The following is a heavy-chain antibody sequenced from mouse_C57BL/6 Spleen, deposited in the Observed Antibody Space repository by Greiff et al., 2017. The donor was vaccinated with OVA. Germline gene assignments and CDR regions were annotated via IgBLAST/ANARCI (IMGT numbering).Heavy chain of an antibody. CDR3: ARDSAVQLRLRKDYFDY. CDR1: GYSITSGYY. D-gene: IGHD3-2*02. Sequence: EVKLMESGPGLVKPSQSLSLTCSVTGYSITSGYYWNWIRQFPGNKLEWMGYISYDGSNNYNPSLKNRISITRDTSKNQFFLKLNSVTTEDTATYYCARDSAVQLRLRKDYFDYWGQGTTLTVSS. J-gene: IGHJ2*01. V-gene: IGHV3-6*01. CDR2: ISYDGSN.